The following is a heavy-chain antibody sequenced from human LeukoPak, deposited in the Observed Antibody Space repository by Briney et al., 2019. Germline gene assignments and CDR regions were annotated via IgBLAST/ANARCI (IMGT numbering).Heavy chain of an antibody. D-gene: IGHD3-10*01. CDR1: GGTFSNYA. V-gene: IGHV1-69*13. Sequence: GASVKVSCKASGGTFSNYAITWVRQAPGQGLEWMGGIIPIFNTANYARKLQGRVTITADESTSTVYMGLSSLRSEDTAVYYCARDLTGYYGSGKWYYYAMDVWGQGTTVIVSS. J-gene: IGHJ6*01. CDR3: ARDLTGYYGSGKWYYYAMDV. CDR2: IIPIFNTA.